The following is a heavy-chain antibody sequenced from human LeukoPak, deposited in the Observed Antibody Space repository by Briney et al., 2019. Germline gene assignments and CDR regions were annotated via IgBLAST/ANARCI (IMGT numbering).Heavy chain of an antibody. CDR3: ARVGGDHYGMDV. Sequence: PGGSLRLSCAASGFTFSSYGMHWVRQAPGKGLEWVAVIWYDGSNTYYADSVKGRFTISRDNSKNTLYLQMNSLRAEDTAVYYCARVGGDHYGMDVWGQGTTVTVSS. D-gene: IGHD2-21*01. CDR1: GFTFSSYG. J-gene: IGHJ6*02. V-gene: IGHV3-33*01. CDR2: IWYDGSNT.